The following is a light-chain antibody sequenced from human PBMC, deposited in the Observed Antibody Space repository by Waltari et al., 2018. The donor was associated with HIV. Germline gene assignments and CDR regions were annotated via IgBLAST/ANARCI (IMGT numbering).Light chain of an antibody. J-gene: IGKJ1*01. V-gene: IGKV3-20*01. Sequence: EIVLTQSPGTLSLSPGERATLSCRASQSVSSSYLVGYQQKPGQAPRLLISGASSRATGIPDRLSGSGSGTDVTLTISRLEHEDVALYYCQQYGNSPPWTFGQGTKVEIK. CDR1: QSVSSSY. CDR3: QQYGNSPPWT. CDR2: GAS.